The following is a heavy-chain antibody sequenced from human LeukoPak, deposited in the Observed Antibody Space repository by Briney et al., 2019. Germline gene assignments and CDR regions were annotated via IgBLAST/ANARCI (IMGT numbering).Heavy chain of an antibody. CDR3: ARHVGRAGDEPYFDY. CDR2: INHRGRS. V-gene: IGHV4-34*01. Sequence: SSETLSLTCTAYGGSFSGYYWSWIRQPLGKGLEWIGEINHRGRSSYNPSLKSRVTISGDTSKNQLSLKLSSVTAADTAVYYCARHVGRAGDEPYFDYWGQGALVTVSS. D-gene: IGHD4-17*01. CDR1: GGSFSGYY. J-gene: IGHJ4*02.